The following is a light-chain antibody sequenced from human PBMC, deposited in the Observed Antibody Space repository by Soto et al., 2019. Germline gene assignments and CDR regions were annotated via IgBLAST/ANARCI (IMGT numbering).Light chain of an antibody. CDR2: LGS. V-gene: IGKV2-28*01. Sequence: DIVMTQSPLSLPVTPGEPASISCRSSQSLLHSNGYNYLDWYLQKPGQSPQLLIYLGSNRASGVPDRFSGSGSGTDFTLKISRVEAEDVGVYYCMQALRTPITFGQGTRLEFK. CDR1: QSLLHSNGYNY. J-gene: IGKJ5*01. CDR3: MQALRTPIT.